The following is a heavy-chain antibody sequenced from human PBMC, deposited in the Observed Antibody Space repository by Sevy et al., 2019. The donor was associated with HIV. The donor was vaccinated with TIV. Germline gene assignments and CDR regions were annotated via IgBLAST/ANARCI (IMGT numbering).Heavy chain of an antibody. Sequence: GESLKISCAASGFTFSSYSMNWVRQAPGKGLEWVSYISSSSSTIYYADSVKGRFTISRDNAKNSLYLQMNSLRDEDTAVYYCARVGKVPAAGRNYFDYWGQGTLVTVSS. CDR2: ISSSSSTI. CDR3: ARVGKVPAAGRNYFDY. J-gene: IGHJ4*02. V-gene: IGHV3-48*02. CDR1: GFTFSSYS. D-gene: IGHD6-13*01.